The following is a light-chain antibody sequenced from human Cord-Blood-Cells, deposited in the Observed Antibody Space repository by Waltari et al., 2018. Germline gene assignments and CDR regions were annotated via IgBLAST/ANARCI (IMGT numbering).Light chain of an antibody. V-gene: IGKV3-15*01. CDR2: GAS. J-gene: IGKJ2*01. CDR1: QSVSSN. Sequence: EIVMTQSPATLSVSPGERATLSCRANQSVSSNLAWYQQKPGQAPRLLIYGASTRATGIPARFSGSGSGTEFTLTISSLQSEDFAVYYCQQYNNWRGTFGQGTKLEIK. CDR3: QQYNNWRGT.